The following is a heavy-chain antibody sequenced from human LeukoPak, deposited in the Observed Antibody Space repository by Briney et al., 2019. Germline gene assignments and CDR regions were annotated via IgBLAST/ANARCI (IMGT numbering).Heavy chain of an antibody. J-gene: IGHJ3*02. V-gene: IGHV1-46*01. CDR3: ARALTPDAFDI. CDR1: GYTFTSYY. D-gene: IGHD4-23*01. CDR2: INPSGGST. Sequence: ASVKVSCKASGYTFTSYYMHWVRQAPGQGLEWMGIINPSGGSTSYAQKFQGRVTMTRDTSTSTVYMGLSSLRSEDTAVYYCARALTPDAFDIWGQGTMVTASS.